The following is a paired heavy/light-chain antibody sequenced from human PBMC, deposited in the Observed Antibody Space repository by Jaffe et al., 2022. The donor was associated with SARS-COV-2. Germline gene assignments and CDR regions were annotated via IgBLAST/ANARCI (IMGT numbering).Heavy chain of an antibody. V-gene: IGHV1-46*01. J-gene: IGHJ5*02. D-gene: IGHD6-13*01. CDR2: INPTGSST. CDR3: ARDNSIAAAGTWWFDP. CDR1: GYTFTSHY. Sequence: QVQLVQSGAEVKKPGASVKVSCKASGYTFTSHYMHWVRQAPGQGLEWMGIINPTGSSTTYAQKFQGRVTLTRDTSTSTDYMELSSLRSEDTAFYYCARDNSIAAAGTWWFDPWGQGTLVTVSS.
Light chain of an antibody. J-gene: IGLJ3*02. V-gene: IGLV3-19*01. CDR3: NSRDSSISHLGWE. CDR1: NLRTYS. CDR2: GKN. Sequence: SSELTQDPAVSVALGQTVRITCQGDNLRTYSATWYQQKPGQAPLVVIYGKNNRPSGIPDRFSGSNSGNTASLTITGTQAEDEADYFCNSRDSSISHLGWEFGGGTKLTVL.